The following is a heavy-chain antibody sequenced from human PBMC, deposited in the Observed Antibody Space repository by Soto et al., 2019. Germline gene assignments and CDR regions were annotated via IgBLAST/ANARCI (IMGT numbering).Heavy chain of an antibody. Sequence: QVQLQESGPGLVKPSETLSLTCTVSGGSISSYYWSWIRQPPGKGLEWIGYIYYSGSTLYNPSLKSRVTISVDTSKNQFSLKLSSVTAADTAVYYCARRWGAAVDYWGQGTLVTVSS. CDR3: ARRWGAAVDY. V-gene: IGHV4-59*08. CDR2: IYYSGST. CDR1: GGSISSYY. J-gene: IGHJ4*02. D-gene: IGHD1-26*01.